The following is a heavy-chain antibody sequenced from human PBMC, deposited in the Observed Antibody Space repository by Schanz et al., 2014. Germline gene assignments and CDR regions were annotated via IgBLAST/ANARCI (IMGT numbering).Heavy chain of an antibody. CDR3: ARDTTWRLDL. V-gene: IGHV4-61*02. Sequence: QVQLQESGPGLVKPSQTLSLTCTVSGGSIRSGTYYWSWIRQPAGKALEWVGRVFPNGITNYNPSLKSRCPNSLDTSKNQFPRTLTSLTAADTAVYYCARDTTWRLDLWGRGTLVTVSS. CDR1: GGSIRSGTYY. CDR2: VFPNGIT. J-gene: IGHJ2*01. D-gene: IGHD1-1*01.